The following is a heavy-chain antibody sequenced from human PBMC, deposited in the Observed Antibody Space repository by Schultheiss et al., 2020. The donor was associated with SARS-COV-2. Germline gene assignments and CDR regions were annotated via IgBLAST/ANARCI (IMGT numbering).Heavy chain of an antibody. J-gene: IGHJ5*02. D-gene: IGHD3-3*01. V-gene: IGHV4-61*02. CDR2: IYTSGST. CDR1: GGSISSGGYY. CDR3: AINDFWSGYPNWFDP. Sequence: SETLSLTCTVSGGSISSGGYYWSWIRQPAGKGLEWIGSIYTSGSTYYNPSLGSRVTIFVDRSKNQFSLKLSSVTAADTAVYYCAINDFWSGYPNWFDPWGQGTLVTVSS.